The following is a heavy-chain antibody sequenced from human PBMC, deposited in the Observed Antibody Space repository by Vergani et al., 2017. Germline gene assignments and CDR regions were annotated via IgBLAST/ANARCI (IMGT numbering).Heavy chain of an antibody. CDR3: ARGGCSSTSCYINDY. J-gene: IGHJ4*02. V-gene: IGHV3-48*04. Sequence: EVQLVESGGGSVQPGGSLRLSCAASGFTFSSYSMNWVRQAPGKGLEWVSYISLSSSGTIYYADSVKGRFTISRDNAKNSLFLQMNSLRAEDTAMYYCARGGCSSTSCYINDYWGQGTLVTVSS. D-gene: IGHD2-2*02. CDR2: ISLSSSGTI. CDR1: GFTFSSYS.